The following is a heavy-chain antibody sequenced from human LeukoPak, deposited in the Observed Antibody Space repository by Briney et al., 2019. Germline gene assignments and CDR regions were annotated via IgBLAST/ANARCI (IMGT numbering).Heavy chain of an antibody. D-gene: IGHD3-10*01. CDR1: GGSISSRSYY. CDR2: IYYSGST. Sequence: SETLSLTCTVSGGSISSRSYYWGWIRQPPGKGLEWIGSIYYSGSTYYNPSLKSRVTISLDTSKNQFSLKLSSVTAADTAVYYCAASYYYGSGSYWVVDYWGQGTLVTVSS. CDR3: AASYYYGSGSYWVVDY. J-gene: IGHJ4*02. V-gene: IGHV4-39*07.